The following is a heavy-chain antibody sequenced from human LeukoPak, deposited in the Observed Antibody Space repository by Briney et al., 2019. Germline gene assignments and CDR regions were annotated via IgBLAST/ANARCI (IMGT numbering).Heavy chain of an antibody. D-gene: IGHD3-3*01. CDR2: IGSSSSSI. CDR1: GFTFSSYS. CDR3: ARALGLEIDY. V-gene: IGHV3-48*02. J-gene: IGHJ4*02. Sequence: PGGSLRLSCAASGFTFSSYSMNWVRQPPGKGLEWVSCIGSSSSSIYYADSVKGRFTISRDNAKNSLYLQMNSLRDEDTAVYYCARALGLEIDYWGQGTLVTVSS.